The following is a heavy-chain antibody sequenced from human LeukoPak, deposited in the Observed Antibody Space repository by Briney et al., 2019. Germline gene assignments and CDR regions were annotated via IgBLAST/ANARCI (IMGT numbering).Heavy chain of an antibody. D-gene: IGHD3-22*01. CDR2: IKYDGTTT. J-gene: IGHJ4*02. CDR1: GFTFSSYW. CDR3: ARGASSAYYVDY. V-gene: IGHV3-74*01. Sequence: QPGGSLRLSCAASGFTFSSYWMHWVRQAPGKGLVWVSCIKYDGTTTTYADSVKGRFSISRDNAKNTVDLQMNSLRDEDTAVYYCARGASSAYYVDYWGQGTLLTVSS.